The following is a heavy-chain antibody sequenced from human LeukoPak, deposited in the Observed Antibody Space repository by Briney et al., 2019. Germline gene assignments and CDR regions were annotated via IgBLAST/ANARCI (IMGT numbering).Heavy chain of an antibody. CDR1: GGSISSGGYY. V-gene: IGHV4-31*03. J-gene: IGHJ5*02. Sequence: SETLSLTCTVSGGSISSGGYYWSWIRQHPGKGLEWIGYIYYSGSTYYNPSLKSRVTISVDTSKNQFSLKLSSVTAADTAVYYCARDADYCSGGSCPEGWFDPWGQGTLVTVSS. D-gene: IGHD2-15*01. CDR2: IYYSGST. CDR3: ARDADYCSGGSCPEGWFDP.